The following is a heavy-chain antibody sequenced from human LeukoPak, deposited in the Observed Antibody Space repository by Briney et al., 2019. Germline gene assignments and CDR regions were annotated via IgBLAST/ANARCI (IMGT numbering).Heavy chain of an antibody. V-gene: IGHV4-31*03. CDR1: GGSISSGDYY. Sequence: PSETLSLTCTVSGGSISSGDYYWSWIRQHPGKGLEWIGYIYYSGSTYYNPSLKSRVTISVDTSKNQFSLKLSSVTAADTAVYYCARGGRYYYDSSGYLVEERGYYFDYWGQGTLVTVSS. CDR3: ARGGRYYYDSSGYLVEERGYYFDY. CDR2: IYYSGST. D-gene: IGHD3-22*01. J-gene: IGHJ4*02.